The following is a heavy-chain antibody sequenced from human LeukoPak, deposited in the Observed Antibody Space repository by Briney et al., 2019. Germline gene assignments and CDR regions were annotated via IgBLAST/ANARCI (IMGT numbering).Heavy chain of an antibody. J-gene: IGHJ6*02. Sequence: ASVKVSCKASGYTFTRYYMHWVRQAPGQGLEWMGWINPNSGGTNYAQKFQGRVTMTRDTSISTAYMELSRLRSDDTAVYYCAREMVRGFYGMDVWGQGTTVTVSS. D-gene: IGHD3-10*01. V-gene: IGHV1-2*02. CDR3: AREMVRGFYGMDV. CDR2: INPNSGGT. CDR1: GYTFTRYY.